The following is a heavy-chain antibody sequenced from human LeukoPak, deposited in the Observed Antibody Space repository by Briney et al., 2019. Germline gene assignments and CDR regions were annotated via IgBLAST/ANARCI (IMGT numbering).Heavy chain of an antibody. CDR1: GCSTSSRSYY. Sequence: SETLSLTCTVSGCSTSSRSYYWGWIRQPPGKGLEWIGYIYYTGRTNYNRSLKMRVTISVDTSKSQFSLKLSSVTAAATAVYYCARGVRGDYWGQGTLVTVSS. D-gene: IGHD3-10*01. J-gene: IGHJ4*02. CDR3: ARGVRGDY. CDR2: IYYTGRT. V-gene: IGHV4-61*05.